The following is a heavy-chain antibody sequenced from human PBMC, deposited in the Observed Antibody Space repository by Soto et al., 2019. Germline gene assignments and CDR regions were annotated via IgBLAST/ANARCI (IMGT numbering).Heavy chain of an antibody. CDR1: GFTFNDYA. J-gene: IGHJ4*02. Sequence: HPGGSLRLSCAASGFTFNDYAMHWVRQAPGKGLEWVSGISWNSGSIGYADSVKGRFTISRDKAKNSLYLQMNSLRAEDTAFYYCAKDSAAGYCSNGVCYMGYYFEYWGQGTLVTVSS. CDR3: AKDSAAGYCSNGVCYMGYYFEY. CDR2: ISWNSGSI. D-gene: IGHD2-8*01. V-gene: IGHV3-9*01.